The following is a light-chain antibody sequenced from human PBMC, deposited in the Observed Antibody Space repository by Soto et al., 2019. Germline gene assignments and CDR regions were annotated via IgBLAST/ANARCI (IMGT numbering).Light chain of an antibody. CDR2: SAS. CDR1: QSISRY. V-gene: IGKV1-39*01. J-gene: IGKJ4*01. CDR3: QQSQTNPLT. Sequence: DIQMTQSPSSLSASVGDSVTISCRASQSISRYLNWYQQKPGKAPKLLIFSASGLQSGVPSRFSGGGYGTEFNLTISSLQLEDFATYYCQQSQTNPLTFGGWTKVEIK.